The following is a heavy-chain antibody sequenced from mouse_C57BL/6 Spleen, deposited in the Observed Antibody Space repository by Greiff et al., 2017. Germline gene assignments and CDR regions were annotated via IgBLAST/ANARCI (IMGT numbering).Heavy chain of an antibody. CDR2: IYPGSGNT. V-gene: IGHV1-76*01. Sequence: VQLVESGAELVRPGASVKLSCKASGYTFTDYYINWVKQRPGQGLEWIARIYPGSGNTYYNEKFKGKATLTAEKSSSTAYMQLSSLTSEDSAVYFCARGYSSRNYFDYWGQGTTLTVSS. D-gene: IGHD1-1*01. J-gene: IGHJ2*01. CDR1: GYTFTDYY. CDR3: ARGYSSRNYFDY.